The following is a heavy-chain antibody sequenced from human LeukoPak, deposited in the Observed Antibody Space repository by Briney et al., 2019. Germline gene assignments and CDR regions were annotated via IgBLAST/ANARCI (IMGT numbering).Heavy chain of an antibody. V-gene: IGHV3-11*05. D-gene: IGHD6-19*01. CDR1: GFTFSDYY. Sequence: GGSLRLSCAPSGFTFSDYYISWIRQAPGDGLEWVSYIRTSSSYTNYAYSVKGRFTISRDKAKTSLFLPLNSLRVADTAVYYCARDLGSGWYGAVDYWGQGTLVIVSS. CDR2: IRTSSSYT. J-gene: IGHJ4*02. CDR3: ARDLGSGWYGAVDY.